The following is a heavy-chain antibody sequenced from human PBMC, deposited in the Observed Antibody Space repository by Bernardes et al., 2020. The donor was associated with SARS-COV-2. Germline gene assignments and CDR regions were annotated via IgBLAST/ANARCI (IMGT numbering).Heavy chain of an antibody. J-gene: IGHJ6*02. CDR1: GYTFTSYA. CDR3: AREYVVPGSENYYYYGMDV. CDR2: INTNTGNP. D-gene: IGHD2-2*01. V-gene: IGHV7-4-1*02. Sequence: ASVKVSCKASGYTFTSYAMNWVRQAPGQGLEWMGWINTNTGNPTYAQGFTGRFVFSLDTSVSTAYLQISSLKAEDTAVYYCAREYVVPGSENYYYYGMDVWGQGTTVTVSS.